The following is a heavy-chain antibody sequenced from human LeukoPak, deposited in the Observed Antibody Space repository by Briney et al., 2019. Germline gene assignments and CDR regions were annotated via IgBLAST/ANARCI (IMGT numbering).Heavy chain of an antibody. D-gene: IGHD6-13*01. CDR3: ARRSGLAAADYYYYMDV. V-gene: IGHV5-51*01. Sequence: GESLKISCKGSGYSFTKYWIGWVRQRPGKGLEWMGIIYPSDSDSRYSLSFQGQVTISADKSISTAYLQWSSLQASDTAMYYCARRSGLAAADYYYYMDVWGKGTTVTVSS. J-gene: IGHJ6*03. CDR1: GYSFTKYW. CDR2: IYPSDSDS.